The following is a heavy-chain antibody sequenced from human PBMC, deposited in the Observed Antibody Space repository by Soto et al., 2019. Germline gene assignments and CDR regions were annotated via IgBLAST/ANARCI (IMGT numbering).Heavy chain of an antibody. CDR1: GGSLSSSSYY. J-gene: IGHJ4*02. CDR3: ARHPPGDYGDPQGLDY. Sequence: QLQLQESGPGLVKPSETLSLTCTVSGGSLSSSSYYWGWIRQPPGKGLEWLGSIYYSGSTYYNPSLKSRVTISLETSKNQFALKLGSVTAADTAVYYCARHPPGDYGDPQGLDYWGQGTLVTVSS. D-gene: IGHD4-17*01. V-gene: IGHV4-39*01. CDR2: IYYSGST.